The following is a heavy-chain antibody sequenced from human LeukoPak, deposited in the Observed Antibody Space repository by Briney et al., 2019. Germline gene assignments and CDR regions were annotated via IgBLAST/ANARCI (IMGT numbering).Heavy chain of an antibody. J-gene: IGHJ3*02. CDR1: GGSISSGDYY. V-gene: IGHV4-30-4*01. CDR2: IYYSGST. D-gene: IGHD3-9*01. Sequence: PSETLSLTCTVSGGSISSGDYYWSWIRQPPGKGLEWIGYIYYSGSTYYNPSLKSRVTISVDTSKNQFSLKLSSVTAADPAVYYCARVYDIHAFDIWGQGTMVTVSS. CDR3: ARVYDIHAFDI.